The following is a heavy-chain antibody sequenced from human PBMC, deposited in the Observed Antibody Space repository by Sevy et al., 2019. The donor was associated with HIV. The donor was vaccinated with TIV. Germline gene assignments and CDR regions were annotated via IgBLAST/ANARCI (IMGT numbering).Heavy chain of an antibody. D-gene: IGHD5-18*01. Sequence: GGSLRLSCAASGFSFSIYSMNWVRQAPGRGLEWVSNMSNTGSTIHYADSVKGRFTISRNNAKNSLYLQMNSLRAEDTAVYYCASQRGGYERLYYFDYWGQGTLVTVSS. J-gene: IGHJ4*02. CDR3: ASQRGGYERLYYFDY. CDR1: GFSFSIYS. CDR2: MSNTGSTI. V-gene: IGHV3-48*01.